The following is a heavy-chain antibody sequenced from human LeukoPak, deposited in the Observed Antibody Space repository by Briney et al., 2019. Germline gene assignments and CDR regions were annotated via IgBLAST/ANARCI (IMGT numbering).Heavy chain of an antibody. V-gene: IGHV1-24*01. D-gene: IGHD3-10*01. J-gene: IGHJ4*02. Sequence: ASVKVSCKVSGYTLTELSMHWVRQAPGKGLEWMGRFDPEDGETIYAQKFQGRVTMTADTSTDTVYMELSSLRSEDTAVYYCATVGKMVRGVYTDYWGQGTLVTVSS. CDR3: ATVGKMVRGVYTDY. CDR2: FDPEDGET. CDR1: GYTLTELS.